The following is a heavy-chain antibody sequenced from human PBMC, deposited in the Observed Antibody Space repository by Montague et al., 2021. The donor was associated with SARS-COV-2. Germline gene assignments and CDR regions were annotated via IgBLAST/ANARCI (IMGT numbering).Heavy chain of an antibody. CDR2: VXWRGQT. CDR3: TGQRWRGRFDP. D-gene: IGHD2-15*01. J-gene: IGHJ5*02. Sequence: SETLSLTCDVSGGSVYSNVVHLNSDYWAWVRQSPGRGLEWIGSVXWRGQTWQNPSFRGRLTMSVDTSKNSVSLRLTSVTAADRAMYLCTGQRWRGRFDPWGLGTLVIVSS. V-gene: IGHV4-39*01. CDR1: GGSVYSNVVHLNSDY.